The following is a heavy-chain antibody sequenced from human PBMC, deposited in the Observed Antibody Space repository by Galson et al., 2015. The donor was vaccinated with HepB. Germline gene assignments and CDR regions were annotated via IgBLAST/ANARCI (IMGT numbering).Heavy chain of an antibody. V-gene: IGHV3-11*06. CDR2: ISSSSTYT. CDR1: GFTFSDYY. J-gene: IGHJ4*02. CDR3: ARVADADYGDHSHFDY. D-gene: IGHD4-17*01. Sequence: SLRLSCAASGFTFSDYYMSWIRQAPGQGLEWVSYISSSSTYTNYADSVRGRFTISRDNAKNSLYLQINSLRAEDTAVYYCARVADADYGDHSHFDYWGQGILVTVSS.